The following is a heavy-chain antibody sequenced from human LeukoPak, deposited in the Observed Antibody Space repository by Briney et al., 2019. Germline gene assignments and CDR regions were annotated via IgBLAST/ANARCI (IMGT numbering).Heavy chain of an antibody. J-gene: IGHJ3*02. CDR2: ISWNSGSI. Sequence: GGSLRLSCAASGFTFDDYAMHWVRQAPGKGLEWVSGISWNSGSIGYADSVKGRFTISRDNAKNSLYLQMNSLRAEDMALYYCAKDIGGGSYSFSDAFDIWGQGTMVTVSS. CDR1: GFTFDDYA. CDR3: AKDIGGGSYSFSDAFDI. V-gene: IGHV3-9*03. D-gene: IGHD1-26*01.